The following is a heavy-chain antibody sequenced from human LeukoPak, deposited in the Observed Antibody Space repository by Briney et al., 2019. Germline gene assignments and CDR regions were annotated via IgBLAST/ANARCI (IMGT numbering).Heavy chain of an antibody. J-gene: IGHJ4*02. D-gene: IGHD4-23*01. V-gene: IGHV1-18*01. CDR2: INGYNGNT. CDR1: GYTFTSYG. CDR3: VRDGNDAMDY. Sequence: ASVRVSCKASGYTFTSYGISWLRQAPGQGLEWLGWINGYNGNTHYAQKIQDRVTLTTDTSTSTAYMEVRSLRSDDTAVYYCVRDGNDAMDYWGQGTLVTVSS.